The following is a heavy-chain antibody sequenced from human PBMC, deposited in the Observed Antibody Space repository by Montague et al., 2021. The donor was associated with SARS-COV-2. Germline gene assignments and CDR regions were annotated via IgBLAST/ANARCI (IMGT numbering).Heavy chain of an antibody. D-gene: IGHD3-10*01. V-gene: IGHV2-70*01. CDR3: ARGVRGVTDFDY. Sequence: PALVKPTQTLTLTCTFSGFSLSTSGMCVSWTRQPPGKALEWLALXDWDDDKYYSTSLKTRLAISKYTSKNQVVLTMTNMDPVDTATYYCARGVRGVTDFDYWGQGTLVTVSS. CDR2: XDWDDDK. CDR1: GFSLSTSGMC. J-gene: IGHJ4*02.